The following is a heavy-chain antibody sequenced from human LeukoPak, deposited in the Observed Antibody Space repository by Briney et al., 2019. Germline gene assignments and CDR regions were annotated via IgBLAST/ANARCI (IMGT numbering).Heavy chain of an antibody. CDR3: ARDPAYGALDY. Sequence: GGSLRLSCAASESIFSSSWMSWVRRAPGKGLEWVANIKQDGSKKNYVDSVKGRFTISRDNAKNSLFLQMNSLRAEDTAVYYCARDPAYGALDYWGQGTLVTVSS. CDR2: IKQDGSKK. D-gene: IGHD4-17*01. CDR1: ESIFSSSW. V-gene: IGHV3-7*03. J-gene: IGHJ4*02.